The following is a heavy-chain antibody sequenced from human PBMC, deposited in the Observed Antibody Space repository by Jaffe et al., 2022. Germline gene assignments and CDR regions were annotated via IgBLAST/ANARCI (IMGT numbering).Heavy chain of an antibody. V-gene: IGHV3-74*01. J-gene: IGHJ4*02. CDR1: GFTFSSYW. D-gene: IGHD2-15*01. CDR2: ISSDGSST. Sequence: ELQLVESGGGLVQPGGSLRLSCTASGFTFSSYWMHWVRQAPGKGLVWVSRISSDGSSTTYADSVKGRFTISRDNAKNTLYLQMNSLRAEDTAVYYCGSTFGGNCGGGSCYAYWGQGTLVTVSS. CDR3: GSTFGGNCGGGSCYAY.